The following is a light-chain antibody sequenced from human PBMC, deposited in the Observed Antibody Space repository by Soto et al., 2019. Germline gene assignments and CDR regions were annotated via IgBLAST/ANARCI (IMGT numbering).Light chain of an antibody. CDR3: EAWDDSLKAVI. V-gene: IGLV1-44*01. Sequence: QSVLTQPPSVSETPGQRVTISCSGSNSNIGSNSVNWYQHVPGTAPKLLIHTNNLRPSGIPDRFSGSRSGTSASLDITDLQSEDETEYYCEAWDDSLKAVIFGGGTKLTVL. CDR2: TNN. J-gene: IGLJ2*01. CDR1: NSNIGSNS.